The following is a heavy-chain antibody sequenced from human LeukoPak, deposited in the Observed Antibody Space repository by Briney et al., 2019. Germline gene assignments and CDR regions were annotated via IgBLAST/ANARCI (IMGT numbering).Heavy chain of an antibody. Sequence: GGSLRLSCAASGFTLSSSGIHWVRQAPGKVLEWLAAISNDGINKYFADSVKGRFTISRDNSRNTVSLQLNSLRAEDTAVYFCAKVGGVPTTDYWGQGTLVTVSS. J-gene: IGHJ4*02. V-gene: IGHV3-30*18. CDR3: AKVGGVPTTDY. CDR1: GFTLSSSG. D-gene: IGHD5-12*01. CDR2: ISNDGINK.